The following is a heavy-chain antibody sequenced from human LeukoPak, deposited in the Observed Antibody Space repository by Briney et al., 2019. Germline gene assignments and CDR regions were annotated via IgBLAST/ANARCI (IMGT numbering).Heavy chain of an antibody. D-gene: IGHD5-12*01. V-gene: IGHV1-2*02. CDR1: GYTFTGYY. CDR3: ATAWLPSPLFDY. Sequence: ASVKVSCKASGYTFTGYYMHWVRQAPGQGLEWMGWINPNSGDTYYPQKFQGRVTMTRDTSISTGYIELSRLRSDDTAVYYCATAWLPSPLFDYWGQGTLVTVSS. J-gene: IGHJ4*02. CDR2: INPNSGDT.